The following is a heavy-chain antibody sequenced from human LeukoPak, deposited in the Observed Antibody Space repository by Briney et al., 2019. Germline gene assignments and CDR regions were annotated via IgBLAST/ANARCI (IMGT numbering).Heavy chain of an antibody. J-gene: IGHJ6*02. D-gene: IGHD2-2*01. Sequence: SETLSLTCTVSGGSISSGDYYWSWIRQPPGKGLEWIGYIYYSGSTYYNPSLKSRVTISVDRSKNQFSLKLSSVTAADTAVYYCARGVFHSGTSPRYGMDVWGQGTTVTVSS. V-gene: IGHV4-30-4*01. CDR1: GGSISSGDYY. CDR2: IYYSGST. CDR3: ARGVFHSGTSPRYGMDV.